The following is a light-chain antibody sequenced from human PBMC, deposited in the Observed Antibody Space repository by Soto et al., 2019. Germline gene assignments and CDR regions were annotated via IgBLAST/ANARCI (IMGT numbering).Light chain of an antibody. CDR1: QDISNY. CDR2: DAS. J-gene: IGKJ4*01. Sequence: DIQMTQSPSSLSASVGDRVTITCQASQDISNYLNWYQQKPGKAPKLLIYDASNLETGVPSRFSGSGYGTDFTFTISSLQPEDIATYYCQQYDTLPITFRGGTKVEIK. CDR3: QQYDTLPIT. V-gene: IGKV1-33*01.